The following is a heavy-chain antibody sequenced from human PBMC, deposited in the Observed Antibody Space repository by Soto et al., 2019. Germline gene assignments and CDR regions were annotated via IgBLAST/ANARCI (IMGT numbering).Heavy chain of an antibody. V-gene: IGHV3-23*01. CDR1: GFTFSSYA. J-gene: IGHJ6*02. D-gene: IGHD3-10*01. CDR3: ARGDRGGSGSPASYYYSGLDV. CDR2: VSAGGDMT. Sequence: GSLRLSCAASGFTFSSYAMSWVRQAPGKGLEWVSSVSAGGDMTYYSDSVKGRFTISRDNSNNALFLQMNSLRAEDTALYYCARGDRGGSGSPASYYYSGLDVWGQGTTVTVSS.